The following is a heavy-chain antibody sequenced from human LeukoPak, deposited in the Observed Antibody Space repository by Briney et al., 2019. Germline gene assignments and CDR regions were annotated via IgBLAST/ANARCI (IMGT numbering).Heavy chain of an antibody. D-gene: IGHD3-10*01. CDR1: GFSFSSYA. CDR2: ISYDGSNK. J-gene: IGHJ4*02. CDR3: AKDFYGSGSSLDY. V-gene: IGHV3-30*18. Sequence: GGSLRLSCADSGFSFSSYAMHWVRQAPGKGLEWMAVISYDGSNKYYADSVKGRFTISRDNSKNTLYLQMNSLRAEDTAVYYCAKDFYGSGSSLDYWGQGTLVTVSS.